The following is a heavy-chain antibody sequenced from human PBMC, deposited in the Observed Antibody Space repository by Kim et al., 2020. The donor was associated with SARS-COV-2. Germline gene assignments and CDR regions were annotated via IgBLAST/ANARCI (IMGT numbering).Heavy chain of an antibody. D-gene: IGHD4-17*01. Sequence: GGSLRRSCAASGFTFSSYWMSWVRQAPGKGLEWVANIKQDGSEKYYVDSVKGRFTISRDNAKNSLYLQMNSLRAEDTAVYYCARGCCGDYGDWYFDLWGRGTLVTVSS. J-gene: IGHJ2*01. V-gene: IGHV3-7*03. CDR3: ARGCCGDYGDWYFDL. CDR1: GFTFSSYW. CDR2: IKQDGSEK.